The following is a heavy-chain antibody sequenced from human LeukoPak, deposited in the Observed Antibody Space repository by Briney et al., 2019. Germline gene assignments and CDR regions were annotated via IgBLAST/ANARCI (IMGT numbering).Heavy chain of an antibody. CDR2: IKSKTDGGTT. CDR3: TSYYYDSSGYYYFDY. CDR1: GFTFSNAW. V-gene: IGHV3-15*01. Sequence: GGSLRLSCAASGFTFSNAWMSWVRQAPGKGLEWVGRIKSKTDGGTTDYAAPVTGRFTISRDDSKNTLYLQMSSLKTEDAAVYYCTSYYYDSSGYYYFDYWGQGTLVTVS. J-gene: IGHJ4*02. D-gene: IGHD3-22*01.